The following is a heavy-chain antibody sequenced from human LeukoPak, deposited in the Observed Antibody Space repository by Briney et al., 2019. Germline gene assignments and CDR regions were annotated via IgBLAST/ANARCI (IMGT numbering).Heavy chain of an antibody. J-gene: IGHJ4*02. CDR2: IIPIFGTA. Sequence: SVKVSCKASGGTFSSYAISWVRQAPGQGLEWMGGIIPIFGTANYTQKFQGRVTITADESTSTAYMELSSLRSEDTAVYYCARRLVDTATPNYFDYWGQGTLVTVSS. CDR1: GGTFSSYA. D-gene: IGHD5-18*01. CDR3: ARRLVDTATPNYFDY. V-gene: IGHV1-69*13.